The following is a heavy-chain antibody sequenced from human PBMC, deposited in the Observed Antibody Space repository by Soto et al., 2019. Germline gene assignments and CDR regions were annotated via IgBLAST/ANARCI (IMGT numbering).Heavy chain of an antibody. V-gene: IGHV1-18*01. Sequence: ASVKVSCKASGYTFSSYLITWVRQAPGQGLEWMGWISAYNGNTNYAQMLQGRVTMTTDTSTNTAYMELRSLRSDDTAVFYCARQNYYSGLDVWGQGTTVTVSS. CDR1: GYTFSSYL. CDR2: ISAYNGNT. CDR3: ARQNYYSGLDV. J-gene: IGHJ6*02.